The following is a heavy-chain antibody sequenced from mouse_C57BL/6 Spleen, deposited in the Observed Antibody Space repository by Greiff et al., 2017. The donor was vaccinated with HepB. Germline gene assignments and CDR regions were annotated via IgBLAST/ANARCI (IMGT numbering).Heavy chain of an antibody. V-gene: IGHV1-61*01. CDR3: ARLGGGAMDY. J-gene: IGHJ4*01. CDR2: IYPSDSET. Sequence: QVQLQQPGAELVRPGSSVKLSCKASGYTFTSYWMDWVKQRPGQGLEWIGNIYPSDSETHYNQKFKDKATLTVDKSSSTAYMQLSSLTSEDSAVYYCARLGGGAMDYWGQGTSVTVSS. CDR1: GYTFTSYW. D-gene: IGHD1-1*02.